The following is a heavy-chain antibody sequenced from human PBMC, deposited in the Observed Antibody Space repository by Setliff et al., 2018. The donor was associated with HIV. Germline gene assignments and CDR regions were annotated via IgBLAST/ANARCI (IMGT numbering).Heavy chain of an antibody. CDR1: GYSINSGFS. Sequence: SETLSLTCAASGYSINSGFSRAWIRQPPGQGPQWIGSIYQSGSIYYNPSLQSRVTISVESSKNQFSLNLFSVTAADTAVYYCARPRRVRSRAWYWFDIWGQGTLVTVSS. J-gene: IGHJ5*02. D-gene: IGHD6-19*01. V-gene: IGHV4-38-2*01. CDR3: ARPRRVRSRAWYWFDI. CDR2: IYQSGSI.